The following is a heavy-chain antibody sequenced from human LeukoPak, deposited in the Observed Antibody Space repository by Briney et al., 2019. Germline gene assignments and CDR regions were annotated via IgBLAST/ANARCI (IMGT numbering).Heavy chain of an antibody. CDR1: GFTFSIYA. CDR2: ITSRGEST. J-gene: IGHJ4*02. Sequence: GGSLRLSCAASGFTFSIYAMSWVRQAPGKGLQWVSSITSRGESTWYVDSVKGRFTITRDNSENTLYLQMHSLRAEDTAVYYCARDRPNYYGSDGHYYRRDGDYWGRGALVSVSS. D-gene: IGHD3-22*01. V-gene: IGHV3-23*01. CDR3: ARDRPNYYGSDGHYYRRDGDY.